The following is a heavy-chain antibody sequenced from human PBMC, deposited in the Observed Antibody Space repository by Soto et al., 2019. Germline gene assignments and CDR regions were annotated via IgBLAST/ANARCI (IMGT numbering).Heavy chain of an antibody. CDR3: ARDRPGIYSYGYADYYYGMDV. J-gene: IGHJ6*02. D-gene: IGHD5-18*01. CDR2: ISSSSSTI. Sequence: GGSLRLSCAASGFTFSSYSMNWVRQAPGKGLEWVSYISSSSSTIYYADSVKGRFTISRDNAKNSLYLQMNSLRDEDTAVYYCARDRPGIYSYGYADYYYGMDVWGQGTTVTVSS. V-gene: IGHV3-48*02. CDR1: GFTFSSYS.